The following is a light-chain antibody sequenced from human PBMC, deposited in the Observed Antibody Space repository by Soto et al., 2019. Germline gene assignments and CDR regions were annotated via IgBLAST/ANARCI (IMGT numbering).Light chain of an antibody. J-gene: IGLJ1*01. Sequence: QSVLTQPPSASGTPGQRVTISCSGSSSNIGSNTVSWYQQLPQRAPKLLIFSNNQRPSGVPARFSGSKSGTSASLAISGLQSEDEADYYCATWADGLNSYVFGTGTKLTVL. CDR3: ATWADGLNSYV. V-gene: IGLV1-44*01. CDR1: SSNIGSNT. CDR2: SNN.